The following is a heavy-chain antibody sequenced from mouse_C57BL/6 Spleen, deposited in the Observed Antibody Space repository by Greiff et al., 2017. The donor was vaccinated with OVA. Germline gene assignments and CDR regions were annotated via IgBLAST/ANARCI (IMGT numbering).Heavy chain of an antibody. J-gene: IGHJ1*03. D-gene: IGHD4-1*01. V-gene: IGHV5-12*01. Sequence: VQLKQSGGGLVQPGGSLKLSCAASGFTFSDYYMYWVRQTPEKRLEWVAYISNGGGSTYYPDTVKGRFTISRDNAKNTLYLQMSRLKSEDTAMYYCARHLGRGYFDVWGTGTTVTVSS. CDR2: ISNGGGST. CDR1: GFTFSDYY. CDR3: ARHLGRGYFDV.